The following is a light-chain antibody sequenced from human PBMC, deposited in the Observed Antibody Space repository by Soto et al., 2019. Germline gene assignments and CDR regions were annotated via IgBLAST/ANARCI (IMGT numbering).Light chain of an antibody. V-gene: IGKV1-6*01. J-gene: IGKJ1*01. CDR1: QDIRND. Sequence: AIPMTRSPSSLSASVGDRVTITCRASQDIRNDLGWYQQKPGKTPKLLIFAASSLQSGVPSRFSGSGSGTDFTLTISSLQPEDFATYYCLQDFNYPWTFGQGTKVEIE. CDR3: LQDFNYPWT. CDR2: AAS.